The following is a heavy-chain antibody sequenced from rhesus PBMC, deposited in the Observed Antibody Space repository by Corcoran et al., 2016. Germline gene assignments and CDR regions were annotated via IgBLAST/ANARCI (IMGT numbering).Heavy chain of an antibody. J-gene: IGHJ5-1*01. CDR1: GASISSNY. V-gene: IGHV4S6*01. D-gene: IGHD2-2*01. Sequence: QVQLQEPGPGLVKPSETLPLTCAGSGASISSNYWSWVRQPPGKGLGWIGRMYGSSGSTDYTPSLKSRVTISIDTSKNQLSLKLSSVTAADTAVYYCARDGYCASASCVNRFDVWGPGVLVTVSS. CDR2: MYGSSGST. CDR3: ARDGYCASASCVNRFDV.